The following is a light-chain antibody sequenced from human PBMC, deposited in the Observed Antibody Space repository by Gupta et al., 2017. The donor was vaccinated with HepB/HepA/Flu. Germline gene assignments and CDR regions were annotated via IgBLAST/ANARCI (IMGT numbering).Light chain of an antibody. CDR3: QQYGSSPT. Sequence: EIVLTQSPGTPSLSPGDSATLSCRASQSVSSSYLDWYQQKPGQARRLLIYGASSRATGIPDRFSGSGSGTDFTLTISILEPEDFAVYYCQQYGSSPTFGGGTKVEIK. CDR1: QSVSSSY. V-gene: IGKV3-20*01. J-gene: IGKJ4*01. CDR2: GAS.